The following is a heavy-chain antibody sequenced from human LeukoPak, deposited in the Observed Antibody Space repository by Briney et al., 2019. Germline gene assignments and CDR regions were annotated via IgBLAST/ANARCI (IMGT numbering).Heavy chain of an antibody. J-gene: IGHJ6*02. Sequence: PGGSLRLSCAASGFTFSSYWMSWVRQAPGKGLEWVANIKQDGSEKYYVDSVKGRFTISRDNAKNSLYLQMNSLRAEDTAVYYCARVDRVYCSSTSCYAGYYYYGMDVWGQGTTVTVSS. V-gene: IGHV3-7*01. CDR3: ARVDRVYCSSTSCYAGYYYYGMDV. CDR2: IKQDGSEK. D-gene: IGHD2-2*01. CDR1: GFTFSSYW.